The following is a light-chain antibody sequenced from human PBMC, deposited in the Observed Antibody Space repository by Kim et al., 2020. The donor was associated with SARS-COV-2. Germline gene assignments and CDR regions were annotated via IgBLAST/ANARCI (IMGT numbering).Light chain of an antibody. CDR2: QDT. Sequence: HEQTASITGSGYKLGDKYVSWYQQKPGQSPVVVIYQDTQRPSGIPERFSGSNSGNTATLTISGTQAMDEADYYCQAWDSSTHNYVFGAGTKVTVL. CDR1: KLGDKY. V-gene: IGLV3-1*01. CDR3: QAWDSSTHNYV. J-gene: IGLJ1*01.